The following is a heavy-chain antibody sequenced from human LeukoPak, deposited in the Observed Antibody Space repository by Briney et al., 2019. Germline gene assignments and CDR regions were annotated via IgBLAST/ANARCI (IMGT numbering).Heavy chain of an antibody. D-gene: IGHD3-3*01. Sequence: GGSLRLSCAASGFTFSSYWMSWVRQAPGKGLEWVANIKQDGSEKYYVDSVKGRFTISRDNAKNSLYLQMNSLRAEDTAVYYCARDRRFWSGYHRFDYWGQGTLVTVSS. CDR1: GFTFSSYW. J-gene: IGHJ4*02. V-gene: IGHV3-7*05. CDR2: IKQDGSEK. CDR3: ARDRRFWSGYHRFDY.